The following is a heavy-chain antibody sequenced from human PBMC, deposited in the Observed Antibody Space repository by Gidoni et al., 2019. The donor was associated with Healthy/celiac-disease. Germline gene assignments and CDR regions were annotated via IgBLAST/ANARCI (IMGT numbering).Heavy chain of an antibody. J-gene: IGHJ6*03. CDR3: ARGRFWSGYYRPPYYYYMDV. D-gene: IGHD3-3*01. V-gene: IGHV4-34*01. CDR2: INHSGST. CDR1: GGSFSGYY. Sequence: QVQLQQWGAGLLKPSETLSLTCAVYGGSFSGYYWSWIRQPPGKGLEWIGEINHSGSTNYNPSLKSRVTISVDTSKNQFSLKLSSVTAADTAVYYCARGRFWSGYYRPPYYYYMDVWGKGTTVTVSS.